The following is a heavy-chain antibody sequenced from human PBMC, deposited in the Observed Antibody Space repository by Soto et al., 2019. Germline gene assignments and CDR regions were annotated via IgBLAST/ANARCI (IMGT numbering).Heavy chain of an antibody. CDR1: GGSFSGYY. CDR3: ARCATMTAAGFDY. D-gene: IGHD5-12*01. V-gene: IGHV4-34*01. Sequence: PSETLSLTCAVYGGSFSGYYWSWIRQPPGKGLEWIGEINHSGSTNYNPSLKSRVTISVDTSKNQFSLKLSSVTAADTAVYYCARCATMTAAGFDYWGQGTLVTVSS. J-gene: IGHJ4*02. CDR2: INHSGST.